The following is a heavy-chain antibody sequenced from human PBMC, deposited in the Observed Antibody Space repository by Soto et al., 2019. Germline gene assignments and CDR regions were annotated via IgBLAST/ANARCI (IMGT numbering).Heavy chain of an antibody. Sequence: LRLSCAASGFRFSLFWMSWVRQTPGKGLEWVANINEDGSEKFFADSVKGRFTISRDNAKNSLSLQMNSLTADDTAVYYCARTGWPQSSYYFDYWGQGTLVTVSS. CDR1: GFRFSLFW. V-gene: IGHV3-7*03. D-gene: IGHD3-16*01. CDR2: INEDGSEK. CDR3: ARTGWPQSSYYFDY. J-gene: IGHJ4*02.